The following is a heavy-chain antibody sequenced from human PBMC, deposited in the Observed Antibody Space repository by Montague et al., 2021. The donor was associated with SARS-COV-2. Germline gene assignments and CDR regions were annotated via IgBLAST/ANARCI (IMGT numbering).Heavy chain of an antibody. CDR1: GGSISSYY. Sequence: SETLSLTCTVSGGSISSYYWSWIRQPPGKGLEWIGYIYYSGSTNYNPSLKSRVTISVDTSKNQFSLKLSSVTAADTAVYYCARRSYDILTGYSIPNWFDLWGQGTLVTVSS. CDR2: IYYSGST. D-gene: IGHD3-9*01. V-gene: IGHV4-59*08. CDR3: ARRSYDILTGYSIPNWFDL. J-gene: IGHJ5*02.